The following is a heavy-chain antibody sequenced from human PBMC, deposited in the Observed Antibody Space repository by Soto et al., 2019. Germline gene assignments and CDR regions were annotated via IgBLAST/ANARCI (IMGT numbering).Heavy chain of an antibody. Sequence: SLRLCCAASXFTFSSYAMSWVRQAPGKGLGWVSAISGSGGSTYYADSVKGRFTISRDNSKNTLYLQMNSLRAEDTAVYYCAKFANGSGWPYYFDYWGQGTLVTVSS. CDR3: AKFANGSGWPYYFDY. V-gene: IGHV3-23*01. CDR2: ISGSGGST. CDR1: XFTFSSYA. D-gene: IGHD6-19*01. J-gene: IGHJ4*02.